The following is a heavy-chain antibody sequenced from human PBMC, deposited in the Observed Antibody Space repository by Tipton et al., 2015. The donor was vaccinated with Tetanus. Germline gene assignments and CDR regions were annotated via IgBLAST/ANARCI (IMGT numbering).Heavy chain of an antibody. CDR1: GGSISGSSYY. Sequence: TLSLTCSVSGGSISGSSYYWSWIRQPPGKALEWIGSIYYSGSTFYHPSLQSRVTISVDTSKNQFSLRLTSVTVSDTAVYYCARVRAILRRTLSGLYWLDPWGQGILVTVSS. J-gene: IGHJ5*02. CDR3: ARVRAILRRTLSGLYWLDP. V-gene: IGHV4-39*07. CDR2: IYYSGST. D-gene: IGHD3-16*01.